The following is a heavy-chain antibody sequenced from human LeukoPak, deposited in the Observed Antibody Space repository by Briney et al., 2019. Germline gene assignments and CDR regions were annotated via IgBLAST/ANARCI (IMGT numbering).Heavy chain of an antibody. CDR1: GFTFSYHY. Sequence: GGSLRLSCAASGFTFSYHYMSWIRQAPGKGLEWVSYISSSGSTIYYADSVKGRFTISRDNAKNPLYLQMNSLRAEDTAVYYCARVRIMITFGGVIVWGQGTLVTVSS. CDR3: ARVRIMITFGGVIV. CDR2: ISSSGSTI. V-gene: IGHV3-11*01. J-gene: IGHJ4*02. D-gene: IGHD3-16*02.